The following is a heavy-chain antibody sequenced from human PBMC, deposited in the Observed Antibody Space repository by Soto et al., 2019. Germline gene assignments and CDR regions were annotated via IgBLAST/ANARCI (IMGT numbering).Heavy chain of an antibody. CDR1: GYTFTSYY. CDR2: INPSGGST. Sequence: ASVKVSCKASGYTFTSYYMHWVRQAPGQGLEWMGIINPSGGSTSYAQKFQGRVTMTRDTSTSTVYMELSSLRSEDTAVYYCARDRPLLGQQMVRVGHWFDTWGQGTLVTVSS. CDR3: ARDRPLLGQQMVRVGHWFDT. V-gene: IGHV1-46*01. J-gene: IGHJ5*02. D-gene: IGHD6-13*01.